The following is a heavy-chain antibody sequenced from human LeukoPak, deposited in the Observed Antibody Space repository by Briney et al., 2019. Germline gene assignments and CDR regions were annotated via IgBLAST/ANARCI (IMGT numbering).Heavy chain of an antibody. V-gene: IGHV4-59*01. CDR2: IYYSGST. CDR3: ARAPVRGGNAYFDY. J-gene: IGHJ4*02. D-gene: IGHD4-23*01. CDR1: GGSISSYY. Sequence: PSETLSLTCTVSGGSISSYYWSWIRQPPGKGLEWIGYIYYSGSTNYNPSLKSRVTISADTSKNQFSLKLSSVTAADTAVYYCARAPVRGGNAYFDYWGQGTLVTVSS.